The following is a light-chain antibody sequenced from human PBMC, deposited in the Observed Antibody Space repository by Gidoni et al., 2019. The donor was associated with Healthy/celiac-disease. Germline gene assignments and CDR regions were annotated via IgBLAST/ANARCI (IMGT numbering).Light chain of an antibody. CDR1: NIGSKN. V-gene: IGLV3-21*02. J-gene: IGLJ1*01. CDR2: DDS. CDR3: QVWDSSSDHYV. Sequence: SYVLTQPPSVSVAPGPTARITCGGNNIGSKNVHWYQQKPGQAPVMVVYDDSDRPPGIPERFSGSNSGNTATLTISRVEAGDEADYYCQVWDSSSDHYVFGIGTKVTVL.